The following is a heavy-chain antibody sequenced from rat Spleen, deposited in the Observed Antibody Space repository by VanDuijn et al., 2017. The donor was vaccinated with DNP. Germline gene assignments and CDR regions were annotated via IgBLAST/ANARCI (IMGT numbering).Heavy chain of an antibody. CDR3: ASGNNFGIAY. V-gene: IGHV2-1*01. CDR2: IWSGGST. J-gene: IGHJ3*01. CDR1: GFSLTRKS. Sequence: QVQLKESGPGLVQPSQTLSLTCTVSGFSLTRKSLNWVRQPPGKGLEWVGVIWSGGSTDYNSGLESRLSISRDTSKSQVLLKMSSLQTEDTGMYFCASGNNFGIAYWGQGTLVTVSS. D-gene: IGHD1-10*01.